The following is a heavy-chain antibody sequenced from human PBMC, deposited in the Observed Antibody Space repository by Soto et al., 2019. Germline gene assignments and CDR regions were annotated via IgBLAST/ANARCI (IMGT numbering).Heavy chain of an antibody. D-gene: IGHD1-26*01. CDR1: GFTFATAW. J-gene: IGHJ4*02. CDR3: TTTNSDRKGDC. CDR2: IKSKIDGGTT. Sequence: EVQLVESGGGLVKPGGSLRLSCAASGFTFATAWINWVRQAPGKGPEWVGRIKSKIDGGTTDYAAPVKGRFTISRDDSKNTLYLQMNSLKTEDTALYYCTTTNSDRKGDCWGQGTLVTVSS. V-gene: IGHV3-15*07.